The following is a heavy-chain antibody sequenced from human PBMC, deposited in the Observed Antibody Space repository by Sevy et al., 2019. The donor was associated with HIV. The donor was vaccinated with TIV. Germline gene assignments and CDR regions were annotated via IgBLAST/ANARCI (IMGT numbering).Heavy chain of an antibody. Sequence: GGSLRLSCAASGFTFSSYAMHWVRQAPGKGLEWVAVISYDGSNKYYADSVKGRFTISRDNSKNTLYLQMNSLRAEDTAVYYCASYPDTMIVVVPQYYFDYWGQGTLVTVSS. CDR1: GFTFSSYA. D-gene: IGHD3-22*01. V-gene: IGHV3-30-3*01. CDR2: ISYDGSNK. CDR3: ASYPDTMIVVVPQYYFDY. J-gene: IGHJ4*02.